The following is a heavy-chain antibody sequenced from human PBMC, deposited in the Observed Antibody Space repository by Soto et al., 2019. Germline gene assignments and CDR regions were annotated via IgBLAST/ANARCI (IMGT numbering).Heavy chain of an antibody. CDR1: GFTFRSYV. V-gene: IGHV3-30*19. Sequence: QVQLVESGGGVVQPGTSLRVSCVGSGFTFRSYVIHWVRQAPGKGLEWVALTSYDGSDKYYGDSVRRRFTISRDNSRNTVDLQMDNLRLEDTALYYCARWGTTGGLDVWGQGTLVSVSS. D-gene: IGHD3-16*01. CDR3: ARWGTTGGLDV. J-gene: IGHJ1*01. CDR2: TSYDGSDK.